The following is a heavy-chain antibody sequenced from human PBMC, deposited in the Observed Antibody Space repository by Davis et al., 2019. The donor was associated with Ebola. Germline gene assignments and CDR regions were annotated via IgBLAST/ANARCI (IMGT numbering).Heavy chain of an antibody. V-gene: IGHV3-74*01. D-gene: IGHD6-13*01. CDR1: GFTFSSYW. CDR3: AKDRSSWHHPVDY. Sequence: GESLKISCAASGFTFSSYWMHWVRQAPGKGLVWVSRINSDGSSTSYADSVKGRFTISRDNAKNTLYLQMNSLRAEDTAVYYCAKDRSSWHHPVDYWGQGTLVTVSS. CDR2: INSDGSST. J-gene: IGHJ4*02.